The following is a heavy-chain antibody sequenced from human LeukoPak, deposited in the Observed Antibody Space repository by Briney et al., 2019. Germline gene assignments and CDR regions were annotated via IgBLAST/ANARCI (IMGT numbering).Heavy chain of an antibody. J-gene: IGHJ4*02. Sequence: SETLSLTCTVSDYFFSNTYYWGWIRQPPGKGLEWIGNIYHSGSTYYNPSLKSRVTISVDTSKNQFFMKLSSVTAADTAVYYCARDATGMGNYFDYWGQGTLVTVSS. CDR3: ARDATGMGNYFDY. V-gene: IGHV4-38-2*02. CDR1: DYFFSNTYY. CDR2: IYHSGST. D-gene: IGHD3-10*01.